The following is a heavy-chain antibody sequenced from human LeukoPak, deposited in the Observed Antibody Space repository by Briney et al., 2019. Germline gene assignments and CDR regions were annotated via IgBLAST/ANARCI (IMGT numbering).Heavy chain of an antibody. D-gene: IGHD3-10*01. CDR3: ARDRGFTMVRGVIIPNYYYYGMDV. J-gene: IGHJ6*02. CDR2: IYYSGST. V-gene: IGHV4-59*12. CDR1: GGSISSYY. Sequence: SETLSLTCTVSGGSISSYYWSWIRQPPGKGLEWIGYIYYSGSTNYNPSLKSRVTISVDTSKNQFSLKLSSVTAADTAVYYCARDRGFTMVRGVIIPNYYYYGMDVWGQGTTVTVSS.